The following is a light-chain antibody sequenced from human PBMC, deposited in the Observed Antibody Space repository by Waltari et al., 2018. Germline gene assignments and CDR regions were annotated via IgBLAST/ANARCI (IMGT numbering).Light chain of an antibody. CDR2: DKS. CDR1: TGAVTRGHY. CDR3: LLSYSGPGV. Sequence: QAVVTQEPSLTVSPGGTVTLTCASSTGAVTRGHYPYWFQQKPGQAPRTLIYDKSNKDTSKPARFSGSIIGGKAVLTLSGAQPEDEAEYYCLLSYSGPGVFGGGTKLTVL. V-gene: IGLV7-46*01. J-gene: IGLJ3*02.